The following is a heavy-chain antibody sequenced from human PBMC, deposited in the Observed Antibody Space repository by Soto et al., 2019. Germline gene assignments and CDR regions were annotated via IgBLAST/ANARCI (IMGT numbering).Heavy chain of an antibody. D-gene: IGHD3-16*01. Sequence: GGSLRLSCAASGFTFSSYAMSWVRQAPGKGLEWVANIKENGSKKYYVDSVKGRFTISRDNAKNTLYLQMNSLRAEDTAVYYCARSSLDVLYYYGMDVWGQGTTVTVSS. V-gene: IGHV3-7*05. CDR1: GFTFSSYA. J-gene: IGHJ6*02. CDR3: ARSSLDVLYYYGMDV. CDR2: IKENGSKK.